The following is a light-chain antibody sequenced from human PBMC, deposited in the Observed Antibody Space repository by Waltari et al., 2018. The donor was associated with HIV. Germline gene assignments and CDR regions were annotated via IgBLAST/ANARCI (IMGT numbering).Light chain of an antibody. CDR1: RSDVGGYNY. Sequence: QSALTQPRSVSGSPGQSVTISCTEPRSDVGGYNYVSLYQQHPGNAPKVMIYDVSKRPSGVPDRFSGSKSGNTASLTISGLQAEDEADDYCCSYAGSYIWVFGGGTKLTVL. CDR2: DVS. J-gene: IGLJ3*02. V-gene: IGLV2-11*01. CDR3: CSYAGSYIWV.